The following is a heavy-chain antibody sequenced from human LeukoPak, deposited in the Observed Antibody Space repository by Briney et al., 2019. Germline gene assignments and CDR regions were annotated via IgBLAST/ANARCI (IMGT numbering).Heavy chain of an antibody. J-gene: IGHJ4*02. CDR3: ARVSGGPYDY. V-gene: IGHV1-46*01. CDR1: GYTFTAHY. CDR2: INPADGSA. D-gene: IGHD3-10*02. Sequence: ASVKVSCKASGYTFTAHYIHWVRQAPGQGLEWMGIINPADGSASYQERFQGRVTVTRDTSTSTVYMELSSLRSEDMAMYYCARVSGGPYDYWGQGTLVTASS.